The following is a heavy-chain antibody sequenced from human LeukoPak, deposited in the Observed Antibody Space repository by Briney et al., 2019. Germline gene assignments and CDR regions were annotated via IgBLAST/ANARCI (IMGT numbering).Heavy chain of an antibody. CDR2: ISSSSSTI. D-gene: IGHD6-13*01. J-gene: IGHJ3*02. Sequence: GGSLRLSCAASGFTFSSYSMNWVRQAPGKGLEWVSYISSSSSTIYYADSVKGRFTISRDNAKNSLYLQMNSLRAEDTAVYYCARGVSSSWYQNDAFDIWGQGTMVTVSS. V-gene: IGHV3-48*01. CDR1: GFTFSSYS. CDR3: ARGVSSSWYQNDAFDI.